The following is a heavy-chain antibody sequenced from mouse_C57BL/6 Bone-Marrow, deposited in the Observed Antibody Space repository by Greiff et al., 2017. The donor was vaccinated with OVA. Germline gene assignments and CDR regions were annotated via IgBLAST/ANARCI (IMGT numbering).Heavy chain of an antibody. CDR1: GYTFTSYW. J-gene: IGHJ2*01. Sequence: QVQLQQPGAELVRPGSSVKLSCKASGYTFTSYWMHWVKQRPIQGLEWIGNIDTSDSETHYNQKFKDKATLTVDKYNSTAYMQLSSLTSEDSAVYYCARTRAITTVVAPFDYWGQGTTLTGSS. CDR2: IDTSDSET. CDR3: ARTRAITTVVAPFDY. D-gene: IGHD1-1*01. V-gene: IGHV1-52*01.